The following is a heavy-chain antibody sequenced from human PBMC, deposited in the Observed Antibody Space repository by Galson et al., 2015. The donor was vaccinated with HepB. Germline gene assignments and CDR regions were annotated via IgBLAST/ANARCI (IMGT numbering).Heavy chain of an antibody. CDR1: GLTFSDYA. CDR3: ARAPFSGYHYSGMEV. J-gene: IGHJ6*02. Sequence: SLRLSCAASGLTFSDYAIHWVRQAPGKGLEWVAVISYDGSNKYNADSVKGRFTISRDNSKNTLYLQMNSLRAEDTALYYCARAPFSGYHYSGMEVWGQGTTVTVSS. CDR2: ISYDGSNK. D-gene: IGHD3-22*01. V-gene: IGHV3-30-3*01.